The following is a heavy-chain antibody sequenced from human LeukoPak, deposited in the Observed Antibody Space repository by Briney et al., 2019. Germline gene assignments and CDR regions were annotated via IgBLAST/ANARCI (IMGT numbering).Heavy chain of an antibody. J-gene: IGHJ4*02. D-gene: IGHD2-8*01. CDR3: ATELQGYCTNGVCPHPFDY. V-gene: IGHV1-8*01. CDR2: MNPNSGNT. CDR1: GYTFTSYD. Sequence: ASVKVSCKASGYTFTSYDINLVRQATGQGLEWIGWMNPNSGNTGDAQKFQGRVTMTRNTSISTAYMELSSLRSEDTAVYYCATELQGYCTNGVCPHPFDYWGQGTLVTVSS.